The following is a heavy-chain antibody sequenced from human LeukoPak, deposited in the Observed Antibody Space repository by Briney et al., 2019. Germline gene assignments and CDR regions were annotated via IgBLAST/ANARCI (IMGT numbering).Heavy chain of an antibody. CDR1: GGSISRYY. V-gene: IGHV4-59*01. CDR2: IYYSGST. D-gene: IGHD2/OR15-2a*01. J-gene: IGHJ4*02. Sequence: SGTLSLTCTVSGGSISRYYWSWIRQPPGKGLEWIGYIYYSGSTNYNPSLKSRVTISVDPSKNQFSLKLSSVTAADTAVYYCARERGGNNYWGQGTLVTVSS. CDR3: ARERGGNNY.